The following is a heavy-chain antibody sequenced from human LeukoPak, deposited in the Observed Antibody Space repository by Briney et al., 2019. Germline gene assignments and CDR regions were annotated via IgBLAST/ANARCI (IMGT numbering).Heavy chain of an antibody. J-gene: IGHJ4*02. CDR3: ASGPEGITPFNC. CDR1: GFTVSSNY. D-gene: IGHD2-15*01. V-gene: IGHV3-66*01. Sequence: PGGSLRLSCAASGFTVSSNYMSWVRQAPGKGLEWVSVIYRGGTTYYAESVKDRFTIPRDNSKNTLSLQMNSLRAADTAVYYCASGPEGITPFNCGGQGTLVTVPA. CDR2: IYRGGTT.